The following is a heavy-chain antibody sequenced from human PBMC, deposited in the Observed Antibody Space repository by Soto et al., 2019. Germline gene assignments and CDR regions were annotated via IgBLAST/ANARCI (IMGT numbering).Heavy chain of an antibody. D-gene: IGHD2-21*02. CDR2: IYYSGST. CDR3: ARGGAYCGGDCYVLFDY. V-gene: IGHV4-59*01. J-gene: IGHJ4*02. CDR1: GGSISSYY. Sequence: QVQLQESGPGLVKPSETLSLTCTVSGGSISSYYWSWIRQPPGKGLEWIGYIYYSGSTNYNPSLKRRVTISVDTSKNQFSLKLSSVTAADTAVYYCARGGAYCGGDCYVLFDYWGQGTLVTVSS.